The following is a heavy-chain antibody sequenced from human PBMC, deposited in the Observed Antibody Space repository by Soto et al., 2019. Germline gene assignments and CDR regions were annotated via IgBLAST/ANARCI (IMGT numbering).Heavy chain of an antibody. J-gene: IGHJ4*02. D-gene: IGHD3-16*02. CDR2: MSVGGAAI. CDR3: AKDRGLIDPFDY. Sequence: GGSLRLSCAASGFIFTTYSVSWVRQAPGKGLEWISYMSVGGAAIYYADSVRGRFTISRDNAKNTLYLQMNSLRAEDTAVYYCAKDRGLIDPFDYWGQGALVTVSS. V-gene: IGHV3-23*01. CDR1: GFIFTTYS.